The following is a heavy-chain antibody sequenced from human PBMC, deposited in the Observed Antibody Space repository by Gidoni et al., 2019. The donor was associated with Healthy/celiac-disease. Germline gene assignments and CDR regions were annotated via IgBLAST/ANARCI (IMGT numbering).Heavy chain of an antibody. Sequence: QVQLVQSGAEVKKPGASVKVSCKASGYTFTSYAMHWVRQAPGQRLEWMGWINAGNGNTKYSQKCQGRVTITRDTSASTAYMELSSLRSEDTAVYYCARVTPGGPYYDFWSGYLPPSAQNQPFDYWGQGTLVTVSS. V-gene: IGHV1-3*01. J-gene: IGHJ4*02. D-gene: IGHD3-3*01. CDR1: GYTFTSYA. CDR2: INAGNGNT. CDR3: ARVTPGGPYYDFWSGYLPPSAQNQPFDY.